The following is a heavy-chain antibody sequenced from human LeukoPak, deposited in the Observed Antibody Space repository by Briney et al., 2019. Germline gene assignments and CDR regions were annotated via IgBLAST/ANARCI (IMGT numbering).Heavy chain of an antibody. J-gene: IGHJ4*02. CDR3: ATDRNSGKYYDY. CDR1: GFTFNAFG. CDR2: IGTTSGAI. Sequence: GGSLRLSCAASGFTFNAFGMNWVRQAPGKGLEWVSYIGTTSGAIYYADSVKGRFTVSRDNAKNTLYLQMDSLRAEDTAVYYCATDRNSGKYYDYWGQGTLVTVSS. V-gene: IGHV3-48*01. D-gene: IGHD1-26*01.